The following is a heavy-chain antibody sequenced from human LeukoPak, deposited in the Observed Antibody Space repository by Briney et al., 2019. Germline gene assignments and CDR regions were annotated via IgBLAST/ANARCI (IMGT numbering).Heavy chain of an antibody. J-gene: IGHJ3*02. CDR2: INPNSGGT. Sequence: ASVKVSCKASGYTFTDYYIHWVRQAPGQGPEWMGWINPNSGGTNHAQKFQGRVTMTRDTSIGTAYMELNRLRSDDTAVYYCARYSSSWVNAFDIWGQGTMVTVSS. V-gene: IGHV1-2*02. CDR3: ARYSSSWVNAFDI. D-gene: IGHD6-13*01. CDR1: GYTFTDYY.